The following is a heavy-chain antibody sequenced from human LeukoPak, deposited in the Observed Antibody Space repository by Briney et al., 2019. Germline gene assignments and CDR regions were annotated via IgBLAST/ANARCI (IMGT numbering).Heavy chain of an antibody. J-gene: IGHJ6*03. V-gene: IGHV4-59*01. D-gene: IGHD5-24*01. Sequence: SETLSLTCTVSGGSISSYYWSWIRQPPGKGLEWIGYIYYSGSTNYNPSLKSRVTISVDTSKNQFSLKLSSVTAADTAVYYCARDQLGPLGYYMDVWGKGTTVTVSS. CDR1: GGSISSYY. CDR2: IYYSGST. CDR3: ARDQLGPLGYYMDV.